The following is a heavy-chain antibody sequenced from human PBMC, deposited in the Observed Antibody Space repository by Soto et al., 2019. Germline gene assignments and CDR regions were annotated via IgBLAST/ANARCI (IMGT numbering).Heavy chain of an antibody. J-gene: IGHJ4*02. CDR1: GFTFSRVR. CDR2: ISSGSSDT. V-gene: IGHV3-21*01. CDR3: ARVAY. Sequence: PVGSLRLSCEASGFTFSRVRMNWVRQVPGKGLEWVASISSGSSDTWYADSVKGRFIISRDNAQNSLFLQMNTLRPEDTAMYYCARVAYWGPGTQVTVSS.